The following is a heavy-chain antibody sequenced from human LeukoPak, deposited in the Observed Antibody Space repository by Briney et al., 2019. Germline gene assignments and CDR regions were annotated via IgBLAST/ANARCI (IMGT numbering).Heavy chain of an antibody. D-gene: IGHD3-3*01. V-gene: IGHV4-39*01. CDR2: TYYSGST. CDR1: GGSISSSSYY. J-gene: IGHJ3*02. Sequence: SETLSLTCTVSGGSISSSSYYWGWIRQPPGKGLEWIGSTYYSGSTYYNPSLKSRVTISVDTSKNQFSLKLSSVTAADTAVYYCARVRRDFWSGGRNDAFDIWGQGTMVTVSS. CDR3: ARVRRDFWSGGRNDAFDI.